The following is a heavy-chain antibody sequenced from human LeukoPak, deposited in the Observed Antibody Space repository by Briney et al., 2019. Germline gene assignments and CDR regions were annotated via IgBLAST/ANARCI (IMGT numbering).Heavy chain of an antibody. J-gene: IGHJ4*02. Sequence: GGSLRLSCAAPGFTFSSYAMSWVRQAPGKGLEWVSAISGSGGSTYYADSVKGRFTISRDNSKNTLHLQMNSLRAEDTAVYYCAKGYSSSWRGYFDYWGQGTLVTVSS. CDR2: ISGSGGST. CDR1: GFTFSSYA. V-gene: IGHV3-23*01. D-gene: IGHD6-13*01. CDR3: AKGYSSSWRGYFDY.